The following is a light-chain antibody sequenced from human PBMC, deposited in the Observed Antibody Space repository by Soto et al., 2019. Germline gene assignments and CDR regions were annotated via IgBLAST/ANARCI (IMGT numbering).Light chain of an antibody. V-gene: IGKV3-15*01. Sequence: MTQSPSTLSASVGDRVTITCRASQSIDSWLAWYQQKPGQAPRLLIYAASTRATAVPDRFSGSGSGTDFTLTITSLQSDDFAVYFCQQRSNWPLTFGGGTKVDIK. CDR1: QSIDSW. J-gene: IGKJ4*01. CDR2: AAS. CDR3: QQRSNWPLT.